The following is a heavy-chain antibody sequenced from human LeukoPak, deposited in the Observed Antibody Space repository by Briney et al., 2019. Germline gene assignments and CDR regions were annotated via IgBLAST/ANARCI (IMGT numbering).Heavy chain of an antibody. J-gene: IGHJ4*02. V-gene: IGHV4-59*08. CDR1: GGSFSGYY. CDR2: IYYSGST. D-gene: IGHD6-19*01. CDR3: ARLTAVAGIGFDY. Sequence: SETLSLTCAVYGGSFSGYYWSWIRQPPGKGLEWIGYIYYSGSTNYNPSLKSRVTISVDTSKNQFSLKLSSVTAADTAVYYCARLTAVAGIGFDYWGQGTLVTVSS.